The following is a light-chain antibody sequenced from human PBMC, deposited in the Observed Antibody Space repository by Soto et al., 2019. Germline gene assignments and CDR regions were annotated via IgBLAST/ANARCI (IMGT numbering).Light chain of an antibody. V-gene: IGKV4-1*01. CDR3: QQYYSTPQGT. CDR1: QSVLYSSNNKNY. J-gene: IGKJ1*01. CDR2: WAS. Sequence: DIVMTQSPDSLAVSLGERATINCKSSQSVLYSSNNKNYLAWYQQKPGQPPKLLIYWASTRESGVPDRFSGSGSGTDFPLTIRSLKAQDVAVYYCQQYYSTPQGTFGQGTKVEIK.